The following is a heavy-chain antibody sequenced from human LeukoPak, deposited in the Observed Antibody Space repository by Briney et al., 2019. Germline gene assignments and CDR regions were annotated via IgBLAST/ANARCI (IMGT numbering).Heavy chain of an antibody. CDR2: INPSGGST. D-gene: IGHD6-13*01. CDR1: GCTFTSYY. CDR3: ATLYSSSWYGSGNYFDY. J-gene: IGHJ4*02. V-gene: IGHV1-46*01. Sequence: GASVKVSCKASGCTFTSYYMHWVRQAPGQGLEWMGIINPSGGSTSYAQKFQGRVTMTRDTSTSTVYMELSSLRSEDTAVYYCATLYSSSWYGSGNYFDYWGQGTLVTVSS.